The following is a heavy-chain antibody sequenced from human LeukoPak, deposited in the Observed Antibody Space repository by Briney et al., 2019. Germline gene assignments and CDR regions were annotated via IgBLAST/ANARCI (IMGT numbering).Heavy chain of an antibody. D-gene: IGHD6-19*01. V-gene: IGHV3-21*01. CDR3: ARNEGQWPHEFDP. Sequence: GGSLRLSCAASGFTFSSYSMNWVRQAPGKGLEWVSSISSSSSYIYYADSVKGRFTISRDNAKNSLYLQMNSLRAEDTAVYYCARNEGQWPHEFDPWGQGTLVTVSS. CDR2: ISSSSSYI. J-gene: IGHJ5*02. CDR1: GFTFSSYS.